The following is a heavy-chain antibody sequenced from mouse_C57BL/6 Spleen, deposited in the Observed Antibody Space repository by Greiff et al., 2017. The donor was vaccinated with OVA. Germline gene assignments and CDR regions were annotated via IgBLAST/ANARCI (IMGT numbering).Heavy chain of an antibody. Sequence: EVQRVESGPGLVKPSQSLSLTCSVTGYSITSGYYWNWIRQFPGNKLEWMGYISYDGSNNYNPSLKNRISITRDTSKNQFFLKLNSVTTEDTATYYCASGDYDGGDYWGQGTSVTVSS. V-gene: IGHV3-6*01. CDR3: ASGDYDGGDY. D-gene: IGHD2-4*01. J-gene: IGHJ4*01. CDR2: ISYDGSN. CDR1: GYSITSGYY.